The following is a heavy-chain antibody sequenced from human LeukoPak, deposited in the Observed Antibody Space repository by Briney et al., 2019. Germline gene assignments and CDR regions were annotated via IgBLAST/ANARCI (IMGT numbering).Heavy chain of an antibody. CDR1: GGTFSSYA. J-gene: IGHJ5*02. D-gene: IGHD3-10*01. Sequence: SVKVSCKASGGTFSSYAISWVRQAPGQGLEWMGGIIPIFGTANYAQKFQGRVTITADESTSTAYMELSSLRSEDTAVYYCARGEYGSGSLRDNWFDPWGQGTLVTVSS. V-gene: IGHV1-69*13. CDR2: IIPIFGTA. CDR3: ARGEYGSGSLRDNWFDP.